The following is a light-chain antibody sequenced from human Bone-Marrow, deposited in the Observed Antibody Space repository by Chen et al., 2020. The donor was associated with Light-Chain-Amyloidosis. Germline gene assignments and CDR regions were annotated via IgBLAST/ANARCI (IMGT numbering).Light chain of an antibody. J-gene: IGLJ2*01. Sequence: SYELTQPPSVSVSPGQTARITRSGDALPTKYAYWYQQKPGQAPVLVIHRDTERHSWISERFSGSSSGTTATLTSSGVQAEDEADYHCQSADSSGTYEVIFGGGTKLTVL. V-gene: IGLV3-25*03. CDR2: RDT. CDR3: QSADSSGTYEVI. CDR1: ALPTKY.